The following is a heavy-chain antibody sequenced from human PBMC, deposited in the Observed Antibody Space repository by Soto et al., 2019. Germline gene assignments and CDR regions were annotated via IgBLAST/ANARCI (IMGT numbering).Heavy chain of an antibody. CDR2: INPNSGGT. CDR1: GYTFTGYY. J-gene: IGHJ6*02. Sequence: GASVKVSCKASGYTFTGYYMHWVRQAPGQGLEWMGWINPNSGGTNYAQKFQGWVTMTRDTSISTAYMELSRLRSDGTAVYYCARDFTDSSGPTLGMGVWGQGTTVTVSS. CDR3: ARDFTDSSGPTLGMGV. V-gene: IGHV1-2*04. D-gene: IGHD6-19*01.